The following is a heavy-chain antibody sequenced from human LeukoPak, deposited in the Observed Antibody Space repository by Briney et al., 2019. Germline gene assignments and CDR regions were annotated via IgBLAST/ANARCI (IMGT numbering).Heavy chain of an antibody. D-gene: IGHD6-13*01. CDR1: GFTFSSYE. CDR2: ISSSGSTI. V-gene: IGHV3-48*03. Sequence: PGRSLRLSCAASGFTFSSYEMNWVRQAPGKGLEWVSYISSSGSTIYYADSVKGRFTISRDNAKNSLYLQMNSLRAEDTAVYYCARSHSSSWYIDYWGQGTLVTVSS. CDR3: ARSHSSSWYIDY. J-gene: IGHJ4*02.